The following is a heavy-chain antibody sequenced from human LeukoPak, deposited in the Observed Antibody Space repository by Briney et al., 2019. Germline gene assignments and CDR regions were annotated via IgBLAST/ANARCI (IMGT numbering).Heavy chain of an antibody. D-gene: IGHD3-10*01. CDR3: VKPLWFGELLGGTGDY. Sequence: GGSLRLPCSASGFTFSSYAMHWVRQAPGKGLEYVSAISSNGGSTYYADSVKGRFTISRDNSRNTLYLQMSSLRAEDTAVYYCVKPLWFGELLGGTGDYWGQGTLVTVSS. CDR2: ISSNGGST. V-gene: IGHV3-64D*06. J-gene: IGHJ4*02. CDR1: GFTFSSYA.